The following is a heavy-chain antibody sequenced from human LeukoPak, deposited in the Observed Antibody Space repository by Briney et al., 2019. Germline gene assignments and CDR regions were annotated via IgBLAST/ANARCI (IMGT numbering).Heavy chain of an antibody. D-gene: IGHD3-9*01. CDR3: ARGYYDVLTGHPKNFDY. Sequence: SETLSLTCTVSGGSISSKSYYWGWIRQSPGKGREWIGSIYDSGSTYYNPSLKSRVTISVDTSKNQFSLKLSSVTAADTALYYCARGYYDVLTGHPKNFDYWDQGILVTVSS. CDR1: GGSISSKSYY. CDR2: IYDSGST. J-gene: IGHJ4*02. V-gene: IGHV4-39*01.